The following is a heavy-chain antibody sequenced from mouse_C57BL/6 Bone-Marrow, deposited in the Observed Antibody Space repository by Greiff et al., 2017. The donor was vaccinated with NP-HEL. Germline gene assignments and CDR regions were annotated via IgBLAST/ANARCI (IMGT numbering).Heavy chain of an antibody. CDR2: SRNKANDYTS. CDR3: ARDAIYYFAMAY. V-gene: IGHV7-1*01. D-gene: IGHD1-1*01. J-gene: IGHJ3*01. CDR1: GFTFSDFY. Sequence: EVQVVESGGGLVQSGRSLRLSCATSGFTFSDFYMAWVRQAPGKGLEWIAASRNKANDYTSEYSASVKGPFIVSRDTSQSILYLQMNALKAEDTAIYYCARDAIYYFAMAYWGQGTLVTVSA.